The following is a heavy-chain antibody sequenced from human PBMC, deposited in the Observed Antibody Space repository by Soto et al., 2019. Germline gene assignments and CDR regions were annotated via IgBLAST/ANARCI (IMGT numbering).Heavy chain of an antibody. Sequence: LRLSCAASGFTFSSYAMSWVRQAPGKGLEWVSAISGSGGSTYYADSVKGRFTISRDNSKNTLYLQMNSLRAEDTAVYYCAKDHKDIVVVPAAILLYYYGMDVWGQGTTVTVSS. J-gene: IGHJ6*02. D-gene: IGHD2-2*02. CDR3: AKDHKDIVVVPAAILLYYYGMDV. V-gene: IGHV3-23*01. CDR1: GFTFSSYA. CDR2: ISGSGGST.